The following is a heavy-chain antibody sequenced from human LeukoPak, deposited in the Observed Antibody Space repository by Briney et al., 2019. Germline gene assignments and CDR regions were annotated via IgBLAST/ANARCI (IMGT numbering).Heavy chain of an antibody. CDR1: GFTFSHSA. D-gene: IGHD5-24*01. Sequence: GGSLRLSCEASGFTFSHSAMHWVRQAPGMGLEWVAVLSFNGVNAYYADSVRGRFTVSRENSRNYLQMNSLRAEDTAVYFCAKDRVGPGSYNYIMDVWGQGTTVTMSS. J-gene: IGHJ6*02. V-gene: IGHV3-30*18. CDR3: AKDRVGPGSYNYIMDV. CDR2: LSFNGVNA.